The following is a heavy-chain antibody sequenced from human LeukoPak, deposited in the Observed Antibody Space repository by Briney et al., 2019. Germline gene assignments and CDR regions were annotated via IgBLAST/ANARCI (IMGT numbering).Heavy chain of an antibody. CDR3: ARGGGLDV. V-gene: IGHV3-7*04. CDR1: GFTFSNFW. Sequence: PGGSLKLSCAASGFTFSNFWMSWVRQAPGKGLEWVANIKQEGSEKYYVDSVKGRFTISRDNAKNSLYLQMNNLRAEDTAVYYCARGGGLDVWGQGATVTVSS. CDR2: IKQEGSEK. J-gene: IGHJ6*02.